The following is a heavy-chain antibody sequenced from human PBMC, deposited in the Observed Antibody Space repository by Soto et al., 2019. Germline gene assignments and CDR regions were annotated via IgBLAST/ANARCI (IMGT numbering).Heavy chain of an antibody. J-gene: IGHJ4*02. D-gene: IGHD2-15*01. CDR1: GFSLSTSGVG. V-gene: IGHV2-5*02. CDR2: IYWDDDK. CDR3: AHRRSYCSGGSCYSGFDY. Sequence: QITLKESGPTLVKPTQTLTLTCTFSGFSLSTSGVGVGWIRQPPGKALEWLALIYWDDDKRYSPSLKSRLTITKDTAKNQVVLTMTNMDPVDTATYYCAHRRSYCSGGSCYSGFDYWGQGTLVTVSS.